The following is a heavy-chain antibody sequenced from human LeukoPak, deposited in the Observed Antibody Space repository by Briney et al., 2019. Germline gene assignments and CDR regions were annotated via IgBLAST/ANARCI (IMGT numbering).Heavy chain of an antibody. CDR2: IGGDGVA. J-gene: IGHJ4*02. CDR1: GFTFTNHP. CDR3: AKDRANWAIDD. D-gene: IGHD2-2*02. V-gene: IGHV3-69-1*01. Sequence: GGSLRLSCAASGFTFTNHPMNWVRQAPGKGLEWVSYIGGDGVAFYADSVKGRFTMSKDDARRSLYLQMSSLRVEDTALYYCAKDRANWAIDDWGQGTQVTVSS.